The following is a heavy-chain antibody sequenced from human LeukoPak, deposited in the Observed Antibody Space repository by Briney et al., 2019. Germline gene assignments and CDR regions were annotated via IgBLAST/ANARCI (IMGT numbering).Heavy chain of an antibody. CDR2: INSSSSYI. V-gene: IGHV3-21*01. J-gene: IGHJ6*03. CDR3: ARDPPHCSSTSCYFNYYYYMDV. D-gene: IGHD2-2*01. Sequence: GGSLRLSCAASGFTFSSYSMNWVRQAPGKGLEWVSSINSSSSYIYYADSVKGRFTISRDNAKNSLYMQMNSLRAEDTAVYYCARDPPHCSSTSCYFNYYYYMDVWGKGTTVTVSS. CDR1: GFTFSSYS.